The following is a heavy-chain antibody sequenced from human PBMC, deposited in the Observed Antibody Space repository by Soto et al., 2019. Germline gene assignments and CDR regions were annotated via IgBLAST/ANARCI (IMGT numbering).Heavy chain of an antibody. CDR1: GFTFSSYA. Sequence: GGSLRLSCAASGFTFSSYAMSWVRQAPGKGLEWVSAISGSGGSTYYADSVKGRFTISRDNSKNTLYLQMNSLRAEDTAVYYCAKDLGYCSSTSCHSEYGMDVWGQGTTVTVSS. CDR3: AKDLGYCSSTSCHSEYGMDV. CDR2: ISGSGGST. J-gene: IGHJ6*02. V-gene: IGHV3-23*01. D-gene: IGHD2-2*01.